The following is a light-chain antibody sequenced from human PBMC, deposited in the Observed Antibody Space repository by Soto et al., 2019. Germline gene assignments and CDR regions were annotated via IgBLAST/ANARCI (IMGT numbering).Light chain of an antibody. CDR3: QQYNNWPSWT. V-gene: IGKV3-15*01. CDR1: QSVSSN. CDR2: GAS. J-gene: IGKJ1*01. Sequence: EIVMTQSPATLSVSPGERATLSCRASQSVSSNLAWYQQKPGQAPRLLIYGASTRATGIPARFSGSGSGTEFTLTISSLQSEDVAVYYCQQYNNWPSWTVGQGTKVGIK.